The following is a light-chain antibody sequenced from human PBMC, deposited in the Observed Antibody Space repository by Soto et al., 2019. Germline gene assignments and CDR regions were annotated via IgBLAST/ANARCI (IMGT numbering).Light chain of an antibody. V-gene: IGKV1-39*01. CDR3: QQSYSTPQELT. CDR1: QSISNY. J-gene: IGKJ4*01. Sequence: DIQMTQSPSSLSASVGDRVTITCRASQSISNYLNWYQQKPGKAPKLLIYAASSLQSGVPSRFSGSGSRTDFTRTISRLQLEDCATYYCQQSYSTPQELTFGGRTQVEI. CDR2: AAS.